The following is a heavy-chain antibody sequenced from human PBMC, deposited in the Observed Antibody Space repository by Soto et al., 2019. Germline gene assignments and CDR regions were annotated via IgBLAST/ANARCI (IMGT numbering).Heavy chain of an antibody. CDR2: IYSGGST. CDR3: ASGRSVVVPAAINYYYGMDV. Sequence: PGGSLRLSCAASGFTVSSNYMSWVRQAPGKGLEWVSVIYSGGSTYYADSVKGRFTISRDNSKNTLYLQMNSLRAEDTAVYYCASGRSVVVPAAINYYYGMDVWGQGTTVTVSS. V-gene: IGHV3-53*01. CDR1: GFTVSSNY. J-gene: IGHJ6*02. D-gene: IGHD2-2*01.